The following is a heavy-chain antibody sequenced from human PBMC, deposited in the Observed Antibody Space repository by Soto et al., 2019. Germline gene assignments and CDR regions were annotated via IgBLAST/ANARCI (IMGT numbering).Heavy chain of an antibody. D-gene: IGHD5-18*01. CDR3: AKDGGYRYGSLGHY. CDR2: ISYDGSDK. J-gene: IGHJ4*02. V-gene: IGHV3-30*18. Sequence: GGSLRLSCAASGFSFSSHGMHWVRQAPGKGLEWVAVISYDGSDKYYADSVKGRFTISRDNSKNTLYLQMNSLRAEDTAVYYCAKDGGYRYGSLGHYWGQGILVTVSS. CDR1: GFSFSSHG.